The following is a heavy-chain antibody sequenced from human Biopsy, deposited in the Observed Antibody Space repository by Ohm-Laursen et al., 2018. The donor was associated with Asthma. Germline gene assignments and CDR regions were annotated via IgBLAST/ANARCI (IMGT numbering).Heavy chain of an antibody. Sequence: FPRLSCAASGFVFSQSGMHWVRQAPGKGLEWVALISSDGHNKYYKDSVKGRFTISRDNSKLRLYLEINSLRVEDSAVYYCARESGQDSGGTGAFDRWGQGIMVAVSS. D-gene: IGHD4-23*01. J-gene: IGHJ3*02. CDR1: GFVFSQSG. CDR3: ARESGQDSGGTGAFDR. V-gene: IGHV3-30*03. CDR2: ISSDGHNK.